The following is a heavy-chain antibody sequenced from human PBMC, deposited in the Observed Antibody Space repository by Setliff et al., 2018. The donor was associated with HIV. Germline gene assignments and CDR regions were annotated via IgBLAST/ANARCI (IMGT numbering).Heavy chain of an antibody. D-gene: IGHD3-10*01. CDR1: GYTFTDYY. V-gene: IGHV1-69-2*01. J-gene: IGHJ4*02. CDR3: ATLDYYGSQTYNLALHY. CDR2: VDPKNGKT. Sequence: ASVKVSCRASGYTFTDYYMHWVQQAPGKGLEWMGRVDPKNGKTLYAENLRGRITITADTSTDTAYMELNSLRSEDTAMYYCATLDYYGSQTYNLALHYWGQGTLVTVSS.